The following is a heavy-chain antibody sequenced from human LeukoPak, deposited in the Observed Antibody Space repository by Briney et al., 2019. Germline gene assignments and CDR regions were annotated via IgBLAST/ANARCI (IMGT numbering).Heavy chain of an antibody. D-gene: IGHD2-21*02. Sequence: PGGSLRLSCAASGFTFSDHYMDWVRQAPGKGLEWVAVIWYDGSNKYYADSVKGRFTISRDNSKNTLYLQMNSLRAEDTAVYYCAREDCGGDCYPYYFDYWGQGTLVTVSS. CDR1: GFTFSDHY. V-gene: IGHV3-33*08. CDR3: AREDCGGDCYPYYFDY. J-gene: IGHJ4*02. CDR2: IWYDGSNK.